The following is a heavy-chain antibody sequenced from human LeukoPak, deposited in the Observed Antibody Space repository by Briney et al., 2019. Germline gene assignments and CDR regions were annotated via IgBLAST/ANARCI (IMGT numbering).Heavy chain of an antibody. V-gene: IGHV1-2*02. CDR1: GYTFTGYY. Sequence: GASVKVSCKASGYTFTGYYMHWVRQAPGQGLEWMGWINPNSGGTNYAQKFQGRVTMTRDTSISTAYMELSRLRSDDTAVYYCARDFYGSGSPFDYWGQGTLVTVSS. D-gene: IGHD3-10*01. CDR3: ARDFYGSGSPFDY. J-gene: IGHJ4*02. CDR2: INPNSGGT.